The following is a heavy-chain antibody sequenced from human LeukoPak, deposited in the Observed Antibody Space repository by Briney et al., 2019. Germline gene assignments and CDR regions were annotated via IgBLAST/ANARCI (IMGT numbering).Heavy chain of an antibody. CDR3: AKDPRPFKLVGAFDI. V-gene: IGHV4-31*03. CDR1: GGSISSGGYY. Sequence: KPSESLSLTCTVSGGSISSGGYYWSWIRQHPGKGLEWIGYIYYSGSTYYNPSLKSRVTISVDTSKNQFSLKLSSVTAADTAVYYCAKDPRPFKLVGAFDIWGQGTMVTVSS. J-gene: IGHJ3*02. CDR2: IYYSGST. D-gene: IGHD2-15*01.